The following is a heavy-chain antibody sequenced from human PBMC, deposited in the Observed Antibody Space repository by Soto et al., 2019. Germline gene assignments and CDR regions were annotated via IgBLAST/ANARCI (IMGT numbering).Heavy chain of an antibody. CDR1: GGTFSSYA. CDR3: EGRVGRVEYQLPTGWFDP. V-gene: IGHV1-69*01. Sequence: QVQLVQSGAEVKKPGSSVKVSCKASGGTFSSYAISWVRQAPGQGLEWMGGIIPIFGTANYAQKFQGRVTIPADESTSTGYMEPSSLRSEDTAVYYCEGRVGRVEYQLPTGWFDPWGQGTLVTVSS. J-gene: IGHJ5*02. CDR2: IIPIFGTA. D-gene: IGHD2-2*01.